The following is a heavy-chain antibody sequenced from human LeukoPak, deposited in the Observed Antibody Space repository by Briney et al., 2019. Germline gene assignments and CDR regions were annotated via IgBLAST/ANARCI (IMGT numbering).Heavy chain of an antibody. J-gene: IGHJ4*02. D-gene: IGHD3-10*01. CDR2: INPSGGST. Sequence: ASVKVSCKASGYTFTSYYMHWVRQAPGQGLEWMGIINPSGGSTSYAQKFQGRVTMTRDTSTSTVFMELSSLRSEDTAVYYCARDAMVRGVMGYWGQGTLVTVSS. CDR1: GYTFTSYY. CDR3: ARDAMVRGVMGY. V-gene: IGHV1-46*01.